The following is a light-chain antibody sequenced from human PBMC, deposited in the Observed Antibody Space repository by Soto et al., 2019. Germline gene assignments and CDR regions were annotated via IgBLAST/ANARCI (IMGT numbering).Light chain of an antibody. CDR3: QQYFSYPYT. CDR1: QDISSY. J-gene: IGKJ2*01. Sequence: AIRMTQSPSSFSASTGDRVTITCRASQDISSYLARYQQKVGKAPKLLIYAAATLQRGAPSRFSGSGSGTDFTLTISRLQSEDFATYYCQQYFSYPYTFGQGTKLEI. CDR2: AAA. V-gene: IGKV1-8*01.